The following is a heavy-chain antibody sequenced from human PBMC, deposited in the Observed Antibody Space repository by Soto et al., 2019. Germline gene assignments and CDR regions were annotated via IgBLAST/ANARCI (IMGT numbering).Heavy chain of an antibody. V-gene: IGHV1-24*01. J-gene: IGHJ5*02. D-gene: IGHD6-13*01. Sequence: QVQLVQSGAEVKKPGASVKVSCKVSGYTLTELSMHWVRQAPGKGLEWMGGFDPEDGETIYAQKFQGSVTMTEDKSTDTDYMELSSLRSEDTAVYYCATGLSSSLAGVWFDPWGQGTLVTVSS. CDR1: GYTLTELS. CDR2: FDPEDGET. CDR3: ATGLSSSLAGVWFDP.